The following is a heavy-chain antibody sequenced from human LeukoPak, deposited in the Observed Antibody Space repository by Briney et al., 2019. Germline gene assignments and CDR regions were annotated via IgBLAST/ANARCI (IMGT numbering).Heavy chain of an antibody. J-gene: IGHJ1*01. CDR3: AKVAGAHEYFQH. D-gene: IGHD4/OR15-4a*01. CDR1: GFTFSSYG. CDR2: ISYDGSNK. Sequence: GRSLRLSCAASGFTFSSYGMHWVRQAPGKGLEWVAVISYDGSNKYYADSVKGRFTISRDNSKNTLYLQMNSLRAEDTAVYYCAKVAGAHEYFQHWGQGTLVTVFS. V-gene: IGHV3-30*18.